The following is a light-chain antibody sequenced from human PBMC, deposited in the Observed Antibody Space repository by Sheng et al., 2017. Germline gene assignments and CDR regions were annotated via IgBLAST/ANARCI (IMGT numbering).Light chain of an antibody. Sequence: EIVLTQSPDTLSLSPGERATLSCRASQSVSDNYLAWYQQKPGQAPRVLIYGASIRETGIPDRFSGSGSGSDFTLTISRLEPEDFAVYYCQQYGASPKFGQGTKVEIK. CDR3: QQYGASPK. J-gene: IGKJ1*01. CDR1: QSVSDNY. V-gene: IGKV3-20*01. CDR2: GAS.